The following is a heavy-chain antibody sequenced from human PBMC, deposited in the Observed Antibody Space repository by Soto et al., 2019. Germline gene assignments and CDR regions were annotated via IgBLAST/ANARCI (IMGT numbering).Heavy chain of an antibody. V-gene: IGHV3-23*01. CDR2: ISGSGSNT. J-gene: IGHJ4*02. CDR1: GFTFSSYA. Sequence: PGGSLSLSCAASGFTFSSYAMSWVRQAPGKGLEWVSAISGSGSNTYYADSVKGRFTISRDNSKNTLYLQMNSLRAEDTAVYYCAKDESAGYYYFDYWGQGTLVTVSS. D-gene: IGHD3-9*01. CDR3: AKDESAGYYYFDY.